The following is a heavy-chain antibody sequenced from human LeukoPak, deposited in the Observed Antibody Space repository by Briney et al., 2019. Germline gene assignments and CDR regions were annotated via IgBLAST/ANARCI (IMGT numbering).Heavy chain of an antibody. CDR3: VRDLDYFDY. CDR1: GYTFIPSG. J-gene: IGHJ4*02. CDR2: ISTYNGNT. Sequence: ASVKVCCKASGYTFIPSGISWVRQAPGQGLEWMGWISTYNGNTKYPQKVQGRVTLTTDTSTSTAYMELRSLRSDDTAVYYCVRDLDYFDYWGQGTLVTVSS. V-gene: IGHV1-18*01.